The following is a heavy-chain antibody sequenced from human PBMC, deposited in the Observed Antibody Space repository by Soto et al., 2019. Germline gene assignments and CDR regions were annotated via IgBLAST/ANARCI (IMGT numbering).Heavy chain of an antibody. V-gene: IGHV1-69*02. CDR3: ARSYCSSTSCYAGGGYYCMDV. CDR2: IIPILGIA. D-gene: IGHD2-2*01. J-gene: IGHJ6*02. CDR1: GGTFSSYT. Sequence: QVQLVQSGAEVKKPGSSVKVSCKASGGTFSSYTISWVRQAPGQGLEWMGRIIPILGIANYAQKFQGRVTITADTATSTAYMELSSVRSEDTAVYYCARSYCSSTSCYAGGGYYCMDVWGQGSTVTVSS.